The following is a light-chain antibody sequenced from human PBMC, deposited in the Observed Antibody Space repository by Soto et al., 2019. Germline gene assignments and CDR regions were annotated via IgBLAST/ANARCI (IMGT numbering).Light chain of an antibody. J-gene: IGLJ2*01. Sequence: QSALTQPAAVSGSPGQSITISCTGTRSDVGGYNYVSWYQQHPGKATKLMIYEVTYRPSGVSNRFSGSKSGNTASLTISGLQAEDEADYYCNSYTSSTTVVFGGGTKLTVL. V-gene: IGLV2-14*01. CDR2: EVT. CDR3: NSYTSSTTVV. CDR1: RSDVGGYNY.